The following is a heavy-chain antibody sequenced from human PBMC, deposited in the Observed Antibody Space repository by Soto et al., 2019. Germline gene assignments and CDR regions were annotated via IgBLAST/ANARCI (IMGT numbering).Heavy chain of an antibody. J-gene: IGHJ4*02. D-gene: IGHD3-16*01. V-gene: IGHV1-18*01. CDR1: GYTFTKYG. CDR3: AREMAGLGGEYDY. CDR2: ISGSSGNA. Sequence: QVQLVQSGAEVKNPGASVKVSCKTSGYTFTKYGVGWVRQAPGQGLEWMGWISGSSGNANYAEKVQGGITLTTDTSTSTAYIELRSLRSDDTAVYYCAREMAGLGGEYDYWGQGTLVTVSS.